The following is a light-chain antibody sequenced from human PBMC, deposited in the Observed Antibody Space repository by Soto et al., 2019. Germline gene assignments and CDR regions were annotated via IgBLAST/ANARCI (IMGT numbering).Light chain of an antibody. CDR1: QSVGSSH. CDR2: GAS. Sequence: EIVLTQSPGTLSLSPGERATLSCRASQSVGSSHLAWYQQKPGQAPSLLMYGASSRATGIPDRFSGSGSGTDFTLTIRRLEPEDFAVYYCQQYGSAPWTFGQGTKVEIK. J-gene: IGKJ1*01. CDR3: QQYGSAPWT. V-gene: IGKV3-20*01.